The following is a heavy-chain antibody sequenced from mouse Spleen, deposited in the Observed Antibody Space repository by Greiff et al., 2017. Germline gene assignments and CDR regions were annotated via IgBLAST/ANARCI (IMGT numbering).Heavy chain of an antibody. J-gene: IGHJ2*01. D-gene: IGHD2-1*01. Sequence: VQLQQSGTVLARPGASVKMSCKTSGYTFTSYWMHWVKQRPGQGLEWIGAIYPGNSDTSYNQKFKGKAKLTAVTSASTAYMELSSLTNEDSAVYYCTRSGGYGAGNYVVYFDYWGQGTTLTVSS. CDR3: TRSGGYGAGNYVVYFDY. CDR2: IYPGNSDT. CDR1: GYTFTSYW. V-gene: IGHV1-5*01.